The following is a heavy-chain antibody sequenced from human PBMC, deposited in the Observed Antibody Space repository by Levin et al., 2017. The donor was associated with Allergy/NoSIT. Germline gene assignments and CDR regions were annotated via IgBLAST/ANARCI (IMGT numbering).Heavy chain of an antibody. CDR1: GLSFGDYA. J-gene: IGHJ4*02. D-gene: IGHD3-16*01. CDR2: IRSKAYGGTT. V-gene: IGHV3-49*03. CDR3: ASTRGIYFDC. Sequence: SCTASGLSFGDYAMSWFRQAPGKGLEWVGFIRSKAYGGTTEYAASVKGRFTISTNDSKSIAYLQMNSLKSEDTAVYYCASTRGIYFDCWGQGTLVTVSS.